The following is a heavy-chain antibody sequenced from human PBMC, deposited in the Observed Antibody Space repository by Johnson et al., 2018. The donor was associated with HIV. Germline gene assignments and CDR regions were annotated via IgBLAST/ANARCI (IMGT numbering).Heavy chain of an antibody. CDR1: GFTFSSYD. CDR2: VRTAGDT. CDR3: ARGVYSSSWYGAFDI. J-gene: IGHJ3*02. V-gene: IGHV3-13*01. D-gene: IGHD6-13*01. Sequence: VQLVESGGGLVQPGGSLRLSCAASGFTFSSYDMHWVRQATGKGLEWVAAVRTAGDTFYPGSVKGRFTISRDNSKNTLYLQMNSLRAEDTAVYYCARGVYSSSWYGAFDIWGQGTMVTVSS.